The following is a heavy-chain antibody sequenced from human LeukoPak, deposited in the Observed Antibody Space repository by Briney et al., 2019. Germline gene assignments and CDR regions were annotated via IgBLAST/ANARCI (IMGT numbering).Heavy chain of an antibody. J-gene: IGHJ4*02. D-gene: IGHD2-21*02. V-gene: IGHV3-30*18. CDR2: ISYDGSNK. Sequence: GGSLRLSCAASGFTFSSYGMHWVRQAPGKGLEWVAVISYDGSNKYYADSVKGRFTISRDNSKNTLYLQMNSLRAEDTAVYYCANWRTYCGGDCFSGGFDYWGQGTLVTVSS. CDR3: ANWRTYCGGDCFSGGFDY. CDR1: GFTFSSYG.